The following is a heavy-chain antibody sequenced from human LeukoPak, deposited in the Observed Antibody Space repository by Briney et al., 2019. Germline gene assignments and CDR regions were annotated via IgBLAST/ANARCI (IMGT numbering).Heavy chain of an antibody. CDR1: GFTFSSYS. V-gene: IGHV3-21*01. Sequence: GGSLRLSCAASGFTFSSYSMNWVRQAPGKGLEWVSSISSSSSYIYYADSVKGRLTISRDNAKNSLYLEMNSLRAEDTAVYYCARDPSTDSGWRDAFDIWGQGTMVTVSS. CDR3: ARDPSTDSGWRDAFDI. CDR2: ISSSSSYI. J-gene: IGHJ3*02. D-gene: IGHD6-19*01.